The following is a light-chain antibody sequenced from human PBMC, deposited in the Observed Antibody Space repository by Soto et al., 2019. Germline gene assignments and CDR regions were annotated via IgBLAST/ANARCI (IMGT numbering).Light chain of an antibody. Sequence: EILMTQSPATLSVSPGERVTLSCRASQSVSNNLAWYQQKPGQAPRLLIYGASTRATGIPARFSGGGSGTEFTLTISSLNSEYFSVYYCQHHNNWPYTFGQGTKLEIK. CDR3: QHHNNWPYT. V-gene: IGKV3-15*01. J-gene: IGKJ2*01. CDR2: GAS. CDR1: QSVSNN.